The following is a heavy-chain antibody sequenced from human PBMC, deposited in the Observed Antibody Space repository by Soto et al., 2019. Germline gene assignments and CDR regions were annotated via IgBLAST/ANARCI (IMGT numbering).Heavy chain of an antibody. V-gene: IGHV1-69*12. CDR2: IIPIFGTA. CDR3: GRDEGKGGTTGHYYYYGLDV. Sequence: QVQLVQSGAEVKKPGSSVKVSCKASGGSFSNYAISWVRQAPGQGLEWMGGIIPIFGTAKYAQKFQGRVTITADESTRTAYMELSSLRSEDTAVYYCGRDEGKGGTTGHYYYYGLDVWGQGTTVTVSS. J-gene: IGHJ6*02. CDR1: GGSFSNYA. D-gene: IGHD1-1*01.